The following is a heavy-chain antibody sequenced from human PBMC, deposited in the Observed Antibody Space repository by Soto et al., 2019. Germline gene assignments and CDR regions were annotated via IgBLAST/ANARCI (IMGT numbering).Heavy chain of an antibody. CDR3: ASGKDRSGYYFDY. D-gene: IGHD3-22*01. CDR2: IYYSGST. V-gene: IGHV4-31*03. J-gene: IGHJ4*02. CDR1: GVSISSGGYY. Sequence: SETLSLTCTVSGVSISSGGYYWSWIRQHPGKGLEWIGYIYYSGSTYYNPSLKSRVTISVDTSKNQFSLKLSSVTAADTAVYYCASGKDRSGYYFDYWGQGTLVTVSS.